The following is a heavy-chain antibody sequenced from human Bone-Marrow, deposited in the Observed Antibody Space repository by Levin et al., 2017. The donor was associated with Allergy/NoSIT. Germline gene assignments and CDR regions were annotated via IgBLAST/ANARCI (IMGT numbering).Heavy chain of an antibody. CDR3: ARRRGVMVRVPQRKNWFDP. J-gene: IGHJ5*02. V-gene: IGHV4-34*01. Sequence: SETLSLTCAVYGGSFSGYYWSWIRQPPGKGLEWIGEINHSGSTNYNSSLKSRVTISVDTSKNQFSLKLSSVTAADTAVYYCARRRGVMVRVPQRKNWFDPWGQGTLVTVSS. D-gene: IGHD3-10*01. CDR1: GGSFSGYY. CDR2: INHSGST.